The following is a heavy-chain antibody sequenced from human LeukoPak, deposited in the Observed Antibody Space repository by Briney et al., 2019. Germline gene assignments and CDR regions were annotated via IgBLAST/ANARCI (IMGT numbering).Heavy chain of an antibody. CDR2: ISSSGSTI. CDR3: ARVGSHSGSLSLIRRNYMYYYYMDV. CDR1: GFTFSDYY. Sequence: GGSLRLSCAASGFTFSDYYMSWIRQAPGKGLEWVSYISSSGSTIYYADSVKGRFTISRDNAKNSLYLQMNSLRAEDTAVYYCARVGSHSGSLSLIRRNYMYYYYMDVWGKGTTVTISS. J-gene: IGHJ6*03. D-gene: IGHD3-10*01. V-gene: IGHV3-11*04.